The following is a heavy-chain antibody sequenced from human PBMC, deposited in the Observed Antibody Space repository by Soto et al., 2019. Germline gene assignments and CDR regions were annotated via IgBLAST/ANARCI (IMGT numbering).Heavy chain of an antibody. CDR1: GFAFSTFP. V-gene: IGHV3-23*01. J-gene: IGHJ4*02. Sequence: VQLLESGGGLVQPGGSLRLSCAASGFAFSTFPMNWVRQPPGKGLEWVSTISGSSGEKYYAASVKGRFTISRDNSKNTLYLQMNSLRAEDTAVYYCAKDPLEPWGGAYFDYWGQGTLVTVSS. CDR3: AKDPLEPWGGAYFDY. D-gene: IGHD2-21*01. CDR2: ISGSSGEK.